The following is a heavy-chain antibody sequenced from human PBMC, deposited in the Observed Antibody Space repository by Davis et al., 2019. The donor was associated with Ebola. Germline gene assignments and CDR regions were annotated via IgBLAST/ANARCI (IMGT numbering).Heavy chain of an antibody. CDR1: GFTFSSYS. Sequence: GESLKISCAASGFTFSSYSMNWVRQAPGKGLEWVSYISSSSSTIYYADSVKGRFTISRDNAKNTLFLQMNSLRAEDTAVYYCARRSQYCSGGSCYGLWGRGTLVTVSS. CDR2: ISSSSSTI. CDR3: ARRSQYCSGGSCYGL. D-gene: IGHD2-15*01. V-gene: IGHV3-48*01. J-gene: IGHJ2*01.